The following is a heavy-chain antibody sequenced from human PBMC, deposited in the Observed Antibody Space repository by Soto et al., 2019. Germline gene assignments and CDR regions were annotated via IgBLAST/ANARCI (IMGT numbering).Heavy chain of an antibody. J-gene: IGHJ2*01. CDR2: INAGNGNT. V-gene: IGHV1-3*05. Sequence: QVQLVQSGAEEKKPGASVKVSCKASGYTFTSYAMHWVRQAPGQRLEGMGWINAGNGNTKYSQKFQGRVTITGDTSASTAYRELRSLRSEDTGVYYCARAPSWWYFDLWGRGTLVTVSS. CDR3: ARAPSWWYFDL. CDR1: GYTFTSYA.